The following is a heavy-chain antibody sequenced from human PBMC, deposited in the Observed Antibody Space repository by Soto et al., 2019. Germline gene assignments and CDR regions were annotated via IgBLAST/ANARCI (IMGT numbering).Heavy chain of an antibody. J-gene: IGHJ6*02. Sequence: QVQLVQPGAEVKKPGSSVKVSCKASGGTFSSYAISWVRQAPGQGLEWMGGIIPVFGTANYAQKFQGRVTITADKSTSTAYMELSSLRSEDTAVYYCARDLAWRYSGSYTGDVWGQGTTVTVSS. CDR3: ARDLAWRYSGSYTGDV. D-gene: IGHD1-26*01. V-gene: IGHV1-69*06. CDR1: GGTFSSYA. CDR2: IIPVFGTA.